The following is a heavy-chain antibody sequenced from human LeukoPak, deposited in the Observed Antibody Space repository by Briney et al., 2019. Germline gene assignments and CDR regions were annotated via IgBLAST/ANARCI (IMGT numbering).Heavy chain of an antibody. J-gene: IGHJ6*03. CDR2: ISAYNGNT. Sequence: ASVKVSCKASGYTFTSYGISWVRQAPGQGLEGMGWISAYNGNTNYAQKLQGKVTMTTDTTTTTAYMEIRSLRSDDTAVYYWSRGSYDFWSGSDMGYYYYMDVWGKGTTVTVSS. D-gene: IGHD3-3*01. CDR3: SRGSYDFWSGSDMGYYYYMDV. V-gene: IGHV1-18*01. CDR1: GYTFTSYG.